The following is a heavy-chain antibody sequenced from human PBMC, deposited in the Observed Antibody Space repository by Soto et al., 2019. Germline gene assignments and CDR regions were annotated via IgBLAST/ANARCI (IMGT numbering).Heavy chain of an antibody. CDR3: AKGTGTLEY. Sequence: GGSLRPSRAASGFSFSSYALSWHRQAPGKGLQWVSTICGNGVSSYYVDCVKGRSTSARDNSKKTLYLKMNSLRAEDTAVYYCAKGTGTLEYWGQGTLVTVS. CDR1: GFSFSSYA. D-gene: IGHD3-9*01. V-gene: IGHV3-23*01. J-gene: IGHJ4*02. CDR2: ICGNGVSS.